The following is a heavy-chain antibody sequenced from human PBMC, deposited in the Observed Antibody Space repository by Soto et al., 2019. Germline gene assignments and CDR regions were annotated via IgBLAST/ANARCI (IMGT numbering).Heavy chain of an antibody. D-gene: IGHD6-13*01. J-gene: IGHJ4*02. CDR1: GGSFSGYY. CDR3: ARGQRQQLPGPYFDY. Sequence: PSETLSLTCAVYGGSFSGYYWSWIRQPPGKGLEWIGEINHSGSTNYNPSLKSRVTISVDTSKNQFSLKLSSVTAADTAVYYCARGQRQQLPGPYFDYWGQGTLVTVSS. V-gene: IGHV4-34*01. CDR2: INHSGST.